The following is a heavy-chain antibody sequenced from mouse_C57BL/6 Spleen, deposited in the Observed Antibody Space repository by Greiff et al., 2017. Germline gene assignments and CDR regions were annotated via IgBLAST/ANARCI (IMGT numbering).Heavy chain of an antibody. CDR1: GYTFTSYW. CDR3: ARRDYGYPYAKDY. J-gene: IGHJ4*01. Sequence: QVQLQQPGAELVMPGASVKLSCKASGYTFTSYWMHWVKQRPGQGLEWIGEIDPSDSYTNYNQKFKGKSTLTVDKSSSTAYMQLSSLTSEDSAVYYCARRDYGYPYAKDYWGQGTSVTVAS. CDR2: IDPSDSYT. V-gene: IGHV1-69*01. D-gene: IGHD2-2*01.